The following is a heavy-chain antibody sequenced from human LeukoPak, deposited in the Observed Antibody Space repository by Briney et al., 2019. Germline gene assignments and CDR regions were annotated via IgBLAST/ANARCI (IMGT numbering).Heavy chain of an antibody. CDR3: AKVAYDFWSGYPHYFDY. Sequence: GGSLRLSCAASGFTFSSSAMSWVRQAPGKGLEWVSVISGSGGSTYYADSVKGRFTISRDNSKNTLYLQMNSLRAEDTAVYYCAKVAYDFWSGYPHYFDYWGQGTLVTVSS. V-gene: IGHV3-23*01. D-gene: IGHD3-3*01. CDR1: GFTFSSSA. CDR2: ISGSGGST. J-gene: IGHJ4*02.